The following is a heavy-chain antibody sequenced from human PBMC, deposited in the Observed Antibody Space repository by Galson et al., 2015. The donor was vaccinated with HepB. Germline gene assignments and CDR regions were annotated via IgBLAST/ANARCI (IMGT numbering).Heavy chain of an antibody. J-gene: IGHJ4*02. V-gene: IGHV3-21*03. CDR3: ARLTSSSSDPSDY. CDR2: ISNSGSHT. CDR1: GFIFSTYS. Sequence: SLRLSCAASGFIFSTYSMNWDRQAPGKGLEWVSSISNSGSHTYYADSVKGRFTISRDNAKTSLYLQMNSLRAEDTAVYYCARLTSSSSDPSDYWGQGTLVTVSS. D-gene: IGHD6-6*01.